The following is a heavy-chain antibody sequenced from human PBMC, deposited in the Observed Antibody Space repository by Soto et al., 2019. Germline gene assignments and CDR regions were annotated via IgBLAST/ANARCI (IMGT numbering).Heavy chain of an antibody. D-gene: IGHD5-18*01. CDR3: AADRDSYGSYYYYGMDV. CDR1: GFTFTSSA. CDR2: IVVGSGNT. V-gene: IGHV1-58*01. J-gene: IGHJ6*02. Sequence: SVKVSCKASGFTFTSSAVQWVRQARGQRLEWIGWIVVGSGNTNYAQKFQERVAITRDMSTSTAYMELSSLRSEDTAVYYCAADRDSYGSYYYYGMDVWGQGTTVTVSS.